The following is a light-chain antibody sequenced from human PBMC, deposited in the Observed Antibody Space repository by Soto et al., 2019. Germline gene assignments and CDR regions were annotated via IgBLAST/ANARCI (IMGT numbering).Light chain of an antibody. CDR2: SNT. V-gene: IGLV1-40*01. CDR3: QSYGGSLSGVL. Sequence: QSVLTQPPSVSGAPGQRVTISCTGSSSNIGAGYDVHWYQHLPGTAPKLLIYSNTNRPSGVPDRFSGSKSGTSASLAITGLQAEDEADYYCQSYGGSLSGVLFGGGTKLTVL. CDR1: SSNIGAGYD. J-gene: IGLJ2*01.